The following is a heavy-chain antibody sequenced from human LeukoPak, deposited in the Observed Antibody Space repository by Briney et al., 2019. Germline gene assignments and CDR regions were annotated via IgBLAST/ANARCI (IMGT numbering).Heavy chain of an antibody. CDR2: TNPNSGGT. J-gene: IGHJ4*02. D-gene: IGHD2-15*01. V-gene: IGHV1-2*02. Sequence: ASVKVSCKASGYTFTGYYMHWVRQAPGQGLEWMGWTNPNSGGTNYAQKFQGRVTMTRDTSISTAYMELSRLRSDDTAVYYCARASGADIVVSSYFDYWGQGTLVTVSS. CDR1: GYTFTGYY. CDR3: ARASGADIVVSSYFDY.